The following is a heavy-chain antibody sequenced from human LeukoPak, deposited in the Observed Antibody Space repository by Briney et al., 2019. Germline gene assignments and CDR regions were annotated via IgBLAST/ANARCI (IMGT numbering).Heavy chain of an antibody. Sequence: GGSLRLSCAASGFTFSSYWMHWVRQAPGKGLVWVSRINSDGSSTSYADSVKGRSTISRDNAKNTLYLQMNSLRAEDTAVYYCAREYRSSWSPHPGWFDPWGQGTLVTVSS. CDR1: GFTFSSYW. CDR3: AREYRSSWSPHPGWFDP. CDR2: INSDGSST. D-gene: IGHD6-13*01. V-gene: IGHV3-74*01. J-gene: IGHJ5*02.